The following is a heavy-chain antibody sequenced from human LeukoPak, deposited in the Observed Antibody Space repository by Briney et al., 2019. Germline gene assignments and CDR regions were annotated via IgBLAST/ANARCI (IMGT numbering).Heavy chain of an antibody. V-gene: IGHV1-24*01. CDR2: FDPEDGET. Sequence: ASVKVSCKVSGYTLTELSMHWVRQAPGKGLEWMGGFDPEDGETIYAQKFQGRVTITADESTSTAYMELSSLRSEDTAVYYCASPMVVTATLSPFDYWGQGTLVTVSS. CDR3: ASPMVVTATLSPFDY. J-gene: IGHJ4*02. D-gene: IGHD2-21*02. CDR1: GYTLTELS.